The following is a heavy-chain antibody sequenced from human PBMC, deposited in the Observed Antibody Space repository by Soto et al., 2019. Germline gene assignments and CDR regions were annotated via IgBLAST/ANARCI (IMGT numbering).Heavy chain of an antibody. CDR3: AREDLGYCSSTSCYRDNWFDS. V-gene: IGHV5-10-1*01. CDR1: GYSFTSYW. D-gene: IGHD2-2*02. CDR2: IDPSDSYT. Sequence: GESLKISCKGSGYSFTSYWISWVRQMPGKGLEWMGRIDPSDSYTNYSPSFQGHVTISADKSISTAYLQWSSLKASDTAMYYCAREDLGYCSSTSCYRDNWFDSWGQGTLVTVSS. J-gene: IGHJ5*02.